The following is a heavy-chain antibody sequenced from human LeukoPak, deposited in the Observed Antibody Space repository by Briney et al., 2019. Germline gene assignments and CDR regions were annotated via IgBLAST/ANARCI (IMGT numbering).Heavy chain of an antibody. J-gene: IGHJ3*02. CDR3: ARAKDCSSITCPFDI. V-gene: IGHV3-20*04. D-gene: IGHD2-2*01. CDR2: INWNSGST. Sequence: EGSLRLSCAASAFTFHDYGMSWVRQAPGKGLELVSSINWNSGSTGYGDSVKGRFSISRDNGKNSLYLQVNSLRAEDTAFYYCARAKDCSSITCPFDIWGQGTMVTVSS. CDR1: AFTFHDYG.